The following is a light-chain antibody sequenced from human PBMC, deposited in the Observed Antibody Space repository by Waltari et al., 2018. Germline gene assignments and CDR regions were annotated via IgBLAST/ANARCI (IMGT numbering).Light chain of an antibody. Sequence: IVLSQYPGTMSWSQGDRATLPCRASKCVSRALAWYQQKPGQAPKLRIYGASTRATGTPDGFTGRGSGTDFSLTISSREPEDFAIYFCQHYVRLPATFGQGTKVEIK. V-gene: IGKV3-20*01. CDR2: GAS. CDR1: KCVSRA. CDR3: QHYVRLPAT. J-gene: IGKJ1*01.